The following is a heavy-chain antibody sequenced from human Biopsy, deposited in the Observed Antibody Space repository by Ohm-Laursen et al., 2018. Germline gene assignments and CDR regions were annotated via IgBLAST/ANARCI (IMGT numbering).Heavy chain of an antibody. CDR2: ITGVGGVT. Sequence: GSLRLSCSASGFTFSSHAMSWVRQAPGKGLEWVSVITGVGGVTYYADPVKGRFTVSRDNSMNTMFLQVNSLRAQDAGTYYCAKWGTSMALYHFYGMDVWGQGTTVSVSS. D-gene: IGHD5-18*01. J-gene: IGHJ6*02. CDR1: GFTFSSHA. CDR3: AKWGTSMALYHFYGMDV. V-gene: IGHV3-23*01.